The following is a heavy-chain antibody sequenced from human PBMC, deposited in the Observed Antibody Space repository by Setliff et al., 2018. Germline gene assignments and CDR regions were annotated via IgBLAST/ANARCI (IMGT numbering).Heavy chain of an antibody. CDR1: GFTFSNHW. CDR2: IKQDGSDK. J-gene: IGHJ4*02. V-gene: IGHV3-7*03. D-gene: IGHD6-19*01. CDR3: ATSDWYAAFDH. Sequence: GSLRLSCAASGFTFSNHWMTWVRQAPGKGLEWVANIKQDGSDKYYVDSVKGRFTVSRDNAKNSLYLQMSSLRAEDTAVYYCATSDWYAAFDHWGQGTLVTVSS.